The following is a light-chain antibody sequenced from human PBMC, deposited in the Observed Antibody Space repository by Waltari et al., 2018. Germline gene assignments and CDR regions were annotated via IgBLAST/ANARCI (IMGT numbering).Light chain of an antibody. CDR1: QTIKSNY. J-gene: IGKJ4*01. Sequence: EVVVTQSPGTLSLSPGDRATLSCRASQTIKSNYLAWYQQKPGQALRLLIYGTSNRATGIPDRFSGSGSGTDFTLTISSLEPEDFAVYYCQQHVTSPLTFGGGTKVEIK. V-gene: IGKV3-20*01. CDR2: GTS. CDR3: QQHVTSPLT.